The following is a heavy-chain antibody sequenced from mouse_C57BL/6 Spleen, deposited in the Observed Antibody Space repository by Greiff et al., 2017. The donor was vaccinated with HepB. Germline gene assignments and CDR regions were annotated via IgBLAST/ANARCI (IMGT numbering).Heavy chain of an antibody. D-gene: IGHD1-1*01. J-gene: IGHJ3*01. V-gene: IGHV5-9-1*02. Sequence: VQLKESGEGLVKPGGSLKLSCAASGFTFSSYAMSWVRQTPEKRLEWVAYISSGGDYIYYADTVKGRFTISRDNARNTLYLQMSSLKAEDTAMYYCTRDLRSRGFAYWGQGTLVTVSA. CDR1: GFTFSSYA. CDR3: TRDLRSRGFAY. CDR2: ISSGGDYI.